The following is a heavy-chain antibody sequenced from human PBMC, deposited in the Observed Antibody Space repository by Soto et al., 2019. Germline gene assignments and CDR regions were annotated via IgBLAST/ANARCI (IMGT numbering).Heavy chain of an antibody. D-gene: IGHD4-17*01. CDR3: VIPTTRNNPNDY. J-gene: IGHJ4*02. Sequence: QVQLVQSGAEVKKPGSSVKVSCKASGGTFSSYTISWVRQAPGQGLEWMGRIIPILGIANYAQKFQGRVTITADKSTSTAFMELISLRSEDTAVYYCVIPTTRNNPNDYWGQRTTVTVSS. CDR2: IIPILGIA. CDR1: GGTFSSYT. V-gene: IGHV1-69*02.